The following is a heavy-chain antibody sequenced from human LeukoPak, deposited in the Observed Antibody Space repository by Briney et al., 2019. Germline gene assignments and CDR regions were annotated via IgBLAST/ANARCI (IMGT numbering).Heavy chain of an antibody. CDR1: NDSFSNYY. Sequence: PSETLSLTCTVSNDSFSNYYWTWVRQSPGKALEWIGYVYYTDKTHYNPSLKSRVFISADTSQNQFSLRLSSVTAADTAVYYCARASMRRRDGYNRHYEIDYWGQGTLVTVSS. CDR3: ARASMRRRDGYNRHYEIDY. D-gene: IGHD5-24*01. CDR2: VYYTDKT. J-gene: IGHJ4*02. V-gene: IGHV4-59*01.